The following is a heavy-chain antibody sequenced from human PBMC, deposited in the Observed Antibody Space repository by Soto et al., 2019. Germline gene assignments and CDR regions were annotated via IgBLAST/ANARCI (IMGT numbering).Heavy chain of an antibody. CDR2: INHSGST. CDR1: GGSFSGYY. Sequence: SETLSLTCAVYGGSFSGYYWSWIRQPPGKGLEWIGEINHSGSTNYNPSLKGRVTISVDTSKNQFSLKLSSVTAADTAVYYCARTGYCTNGVCYLGPPGLPPHEIKRNWFDPWGQGTLVTVSS. CDR3: ARTGYCTNGVCYLGPPGLPPHEIKRNWFDP. J-gene: IGHJ5*02. V-gene: IGHV4-34*01. D-gene: IGHD2-8*01.